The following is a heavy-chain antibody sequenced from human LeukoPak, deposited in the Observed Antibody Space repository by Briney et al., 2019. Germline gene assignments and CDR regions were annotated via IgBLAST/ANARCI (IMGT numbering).Heavy chain of an antibody. CDR1: GFTVSNNE. J-gene: IGHJ4*02. CDR3: TRVGRSLHWNPDY. V-gene: IGHV3-38-3*01. D-gene: IGHD1-1*01. CDR2: ISGGST. Sequence: GGSLRLSCAASGFTVSNNEMSWVRQAPGKGLEWVSSISGGSTYYADSRKGRFTISRDNSKNTLHLQMNSLRAEDTAVYYCTRVGRSLHWNPDYWGQGTLVTVSS.